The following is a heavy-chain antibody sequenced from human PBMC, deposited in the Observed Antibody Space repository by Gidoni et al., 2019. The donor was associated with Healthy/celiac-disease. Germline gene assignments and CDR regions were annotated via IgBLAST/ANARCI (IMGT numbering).Heavy chain of an antibody. D-gene: IGHD3-3*01. CDR1: GFTFSSYA. Sequence: EVQLLESGGGLVQPGGSLRLSCAASGFTFSSYAMSWVRQAPGKGLEWVSAISGSGGSTYYADSVKGRFTISRDNSKNTLYLQMNSLRAEDTAVYYCAKGLYDFWSGYGAHFDYWGQGTLVTVSS. CDR3: AKGLYDFWSGYGAHFDY. V-gene: IGHV3-23*01. CDR2: ISGSGGST. J-gene: IGHJ4*02.